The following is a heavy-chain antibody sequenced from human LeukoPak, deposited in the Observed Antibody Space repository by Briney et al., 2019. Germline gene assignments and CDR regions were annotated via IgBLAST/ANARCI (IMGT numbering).Heavy chain of an antibody. Sequence: ASVKVSCKASGYNFTGYYMHWVRQAPGQGLEWMGWINPNSGGTNYAQKFQGRVTMTRDTSISTAYMELSRLRSDDTAVYYCARGETYYDSSGYYSPHWGQGTLVTVSS. D-gene: IGHD3-22*01. CDR3: ARGETYYDSSGYYSPH. CDR2: INPNSGGT. J-gene: IGHJ4*02. V-gene: IGHV1-2*02. CDR1: GYNFTGYY.